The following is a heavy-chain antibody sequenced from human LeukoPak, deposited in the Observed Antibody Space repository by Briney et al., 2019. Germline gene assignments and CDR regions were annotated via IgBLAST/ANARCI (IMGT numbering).Heavy chain of an antibody. CDR3: AFTYYYDSSADY. CDR1: GGTFSSYA. D-gene: IGHD3-22*01. J-gene: IGHJ4*02. CDR2: IIPIFGTA. Sequence: ASVKVSCKASGGTFSSYAISWVRQAPGQGLEWMGGIIPIFGTANYAQKFQGRVTITADESTSTAYMELSSLRSEDTAVYYCAFTYYYDSSADYWGQGTLATVSS. V-gene: IGHV1-69*13.